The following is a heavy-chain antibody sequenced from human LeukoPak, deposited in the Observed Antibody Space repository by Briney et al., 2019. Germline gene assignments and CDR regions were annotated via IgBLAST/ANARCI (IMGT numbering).Heavy chain of an antibody. CDR2: IYHSGST. V-gene: IGHV4-4*02. Sequence: PSGTLSLTCAVSGGSISSSNWWSWIRQPPGKGLEWIGEIYHSGSTNYNPSLKSRVTISVDKSKTQFSLKLSSVTAADTAVYYCARVVPSGYSSGWSDYWGQGTLVTVSS. J-gene: IGHJ4*02. D-gene: IGHD6-19*01. CDR1: GGSISSSNW. CDR3: ARVVPSGYSSGWSDY.